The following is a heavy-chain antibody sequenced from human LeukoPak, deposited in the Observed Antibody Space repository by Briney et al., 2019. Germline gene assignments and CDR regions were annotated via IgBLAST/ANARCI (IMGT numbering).Heavy chain of an antibody. CDR1: GFTFSNYA. CDR3: AKRLSSSSTRYYFDY. J-gene: IGHJ4*02. V-gene: IGHV3-23*01. CDR2: ITSGENT. Sequence: GGSLRLSCAASGFTFSNYAMNWVRQAPGKGLEWVSTITSGENTYYADSVKGRFTISRDNSKNTLYLQMNSLRAEDTAVYYCAKRLSSSSTRYYFDYWGQGTLVTVSS. D-gene: IGHD2-2*01.